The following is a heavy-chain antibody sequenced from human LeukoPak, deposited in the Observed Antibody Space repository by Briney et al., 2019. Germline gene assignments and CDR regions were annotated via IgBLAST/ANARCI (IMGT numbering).Heavy chain of an antibody. J-gene: IGHJ4*02. CDR3: AKPDGSDYSLDS. CDR2: VSTSGSTP. CDR1: GFDFKKYE. D-gene: IGHD4-17*01. Sequence: GGSLRLSCGASGFDFKKYEMNWVRQAPGKGLEWISYVSTSGSTPFYADSLKGRFTISRDNAKNSLYLQMNSLRAEDTAIYYCAKPDGSDYSLDSWGQGALVTVSS. V-gene: IGHV3-48*03.